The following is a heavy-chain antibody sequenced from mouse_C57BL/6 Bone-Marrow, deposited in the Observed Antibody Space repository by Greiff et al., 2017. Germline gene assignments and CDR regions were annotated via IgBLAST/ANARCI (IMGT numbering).Heavy chain of an antibody. V-gene: IGHV10-1*01. J-gene: IGHJ4*01. Sequence: AASGFSFNTYAMNWVRQAPGQGLEWVARIRSKSNNYATYYADSVKDRFTISRDDSESMLYLQMNNLKTEDTAMYYCVRHWLGAMDYWGQGTSVTVSS. CDR2: IRSKSNNYAT. CDR3: VRHWLGAMDY. CDR1: GFSFNTYA.